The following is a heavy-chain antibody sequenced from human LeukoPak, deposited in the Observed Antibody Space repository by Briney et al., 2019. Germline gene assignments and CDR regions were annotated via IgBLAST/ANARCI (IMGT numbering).Heavy chain of an antibody. CDR1: GGSISSSNW. V-gene: IGHV4-4*02. D-gene: IGHD6-13*01. CDR2: IYHSGST. J-gene: IGHJ4*02. Sequence: PSGTLSLTCAVSGGSISSSNWWSWVRQPPGKGLGWIGEIYHSGSTNYNPSLKSRVTISVDKSKNQFSLKLSSVTAADTAVYYCAGTGYSSSWSPFDYWGQGTLVTVSS. CDR3: AGTGYSSSWSPFDY.